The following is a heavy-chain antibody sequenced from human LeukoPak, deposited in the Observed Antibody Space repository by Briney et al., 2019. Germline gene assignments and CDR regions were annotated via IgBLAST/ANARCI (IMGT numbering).Heavy chain of an antibody. D-gene: IGHD3-9*01. J-gene: IGHJ4*02. Sequence: GGSLRLSCAASGFTFSSYHMNWVRQAPGKGLEWVSYISIISSTIYYADSVEGRFTISRDNSKNTLYLQMNSLRAEDTAVYYCARDDILTGYRDYWGQGTLVTVSS. CDR1: GFTFSSYH. V-gene: IGHV3-48*01. CDR2: ISIISSTI. CDR3: ARDDILTGYRDY.